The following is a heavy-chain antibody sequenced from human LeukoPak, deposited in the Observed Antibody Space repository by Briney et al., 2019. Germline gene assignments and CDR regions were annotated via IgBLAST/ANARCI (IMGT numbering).Heavy chain of an antibody. Sequence: GGSLRLSCAASGFTFSDYYMSWIRQAPGKGLEWVSAISGSGGSTYYADSVKGRFTISRDNSKNTLYLQMNSLRAEDTAVYYCAKSPRITMVRGVTPLYFDYWGQGTLVTVSS. CDR2: ISGSGGST. V-gene: IGHV3-23*01. CDR1: GFTFSDYY. J-gene: IGHJ4*02. D-gene: IGHD3-10*01. CDR3: AKSPRITMVRGVTPLYFDY.